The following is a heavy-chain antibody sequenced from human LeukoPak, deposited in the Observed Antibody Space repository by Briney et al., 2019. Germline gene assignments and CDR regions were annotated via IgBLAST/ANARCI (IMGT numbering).Heavy chain of an antibody. V-gene: IGHV1-18*01. CDR3: ARAARTRYSSGWSDY. D-gene: IGHD6-19*01. J-gene: IGHJ4*02. CDR2: ISAYNGNT. Sequence: ASVKVSCKASGYTFTSYGISWVRQAPGQGLEWMGRISAYNGNTNYAQKLQGRVTMTTDTSTSTAYMELRSLRSDDTAVYYCARAARTRYSSGWSDYWGQGTLVTVSS. CDR1: GYTFTSYG.